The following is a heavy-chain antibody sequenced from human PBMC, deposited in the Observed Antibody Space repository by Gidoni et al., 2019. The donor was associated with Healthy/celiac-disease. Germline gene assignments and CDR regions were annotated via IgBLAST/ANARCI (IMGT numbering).Heavy chain of an antibody. CDR1: GFTFSSYG. CDR3: AREGISDYGDYAFDY. J-gene: IGHJ4*02. Sequence: QVQLVESGGGVVQPGRSLSLSCAASGFTFSSYGMHWVRQAPGKGLEWVAVIWYDGSNKYYADSVKGRFTISRDNSKNTLYLQMNSLRAEDTAVYYCAREGISDYGDYAFDYWGQGTLVTVSS. V-gene: IGHV3-33*01. CDR2: IWYDGSNK. D-gene: IGHD4-17*01.